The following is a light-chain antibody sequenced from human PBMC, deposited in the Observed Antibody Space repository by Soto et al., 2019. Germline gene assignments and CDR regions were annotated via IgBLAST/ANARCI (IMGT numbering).Light chain of an antibody. CDR3: YPYSRYAC. CDR1: QTISSW. V-gene: IGKV1-5*03. J-gene: IGKJ5*01. CDR2: KAA. Sequence: QLTPSPSSLSGSVGDRVTITFRASQTISSWLAWYQQKPWQGPKLLIYKAATLRSGVRSRLRGSGSETEFTLTIISLEPDAFETCYFYPYSRYACFGQGTRLEIK.